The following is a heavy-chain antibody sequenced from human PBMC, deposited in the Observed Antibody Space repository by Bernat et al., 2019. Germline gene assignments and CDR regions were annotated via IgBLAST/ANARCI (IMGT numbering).Heavy chain of an antibody. CDR1: GGTFNNYY. J-gene: IGHJ4*02. Sequence: QVQLQQWGAGLLKPSETLSLICAVYGGTFNNYYWSWIRQPPGKGLEWIGEINHIGSTIYNPSLKSRVAISVDTSKNQLSLKLRSVTAADTAVYYCARDPYSSSLGAFDSWGQGTLVTVSS. CDR2: INHIGST. CDR3: ARDPYSSSLGAFDS. D-gene: IGHD6-13*01. V-gene: IGHV4-34*01.